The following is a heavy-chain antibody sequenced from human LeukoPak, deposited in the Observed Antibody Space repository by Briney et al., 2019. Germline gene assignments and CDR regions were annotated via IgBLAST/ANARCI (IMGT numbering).Heavy chain of an antibody. CDR2: ISAYNGNT. V-gene: IGHV1-18*01. CDR1: GYTFTSYG. Sequence: GASVKVSCNASGYTFTSYGISWVRQAPGQGLEWMGWISAYNGNTNYAQKLQGRVTMTTDTSTSTAYMELRSLRSDDTAVYYCAISGPSIWKGLAADYWGQGTLVTVSS. D-gene: IGHD5-12*01. J-gene: IGHJ4*02. CDR3: AISGPSIWKGLAADY.